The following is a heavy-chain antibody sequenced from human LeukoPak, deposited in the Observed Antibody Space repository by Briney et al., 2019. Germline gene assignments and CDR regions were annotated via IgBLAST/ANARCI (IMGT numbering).Heavy chain of an antibody. Sequence: PGGPLRLSCVASGHSFGHYWKAWVRQAPGKGLEWVGKIKQDGSERYYVDSVKGRFTISRDNAKNSLYLDMNRLRVEDTAIYYCTRDFDPGGQGPLVTVSS. V-gene: IGHV3-7*01. CDR2: IKQDGSER. J-gene: IGHJ5*02. CDR3: TRDFDP. CDR1: GHSFGHYW.